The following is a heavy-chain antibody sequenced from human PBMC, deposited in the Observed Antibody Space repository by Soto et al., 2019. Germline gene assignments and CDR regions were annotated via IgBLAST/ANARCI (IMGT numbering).Heavy chain of an antibody. Sequence: GGSLRLSCAASGFTFSSYSMNWVRQAPGKGLEWVSSISSSSSYIYYADSVKGRFTISRDNAKNSLYLQMNSLRAEDTAVYYCARDPYYYGSVLSDWGQGTLVTVSS. J-gene: IGHJ4*02. CDR1: GFTFSSYS. CDR2: ISSSSSYI. V-gene: IGHV3-21*01. CDR3: ARDPYYYGSVLSD. D-gene: IGHD3-10*01.